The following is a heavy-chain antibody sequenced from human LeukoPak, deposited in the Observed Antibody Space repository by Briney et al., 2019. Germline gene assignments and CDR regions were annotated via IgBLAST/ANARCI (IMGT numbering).Heavy chain of an antibody. CDR2: ISYDGSNK. D-gene: IGHD1-26*01. CDR3: AREVGGSYEAGFDY. Sequence: GGSLRLSCAASGFTFSSYAMHWVRQAPGKGLEWVAVISYDGSNKYYADSVKGRFTISRDNSKNTLYLQMNSLRAKDTAVYYCAREVGGSYEAGFDYWGQGTLVTVSS. J-gene: IGHJ4*02. CDR1: GFTFSSYA. V-gene: IGHV3-30*04.